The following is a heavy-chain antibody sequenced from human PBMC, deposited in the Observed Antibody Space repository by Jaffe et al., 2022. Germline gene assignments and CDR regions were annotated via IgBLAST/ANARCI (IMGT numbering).Heavy chain of an antibody. D-gene: IGHD2-15*01. CDR3: ARQTIGYCSGGSCRDAFDI. CDR1: GGSISSSSYY. J-gene: IGHJ3*02. Sequence: QLQLQESGPGLVKPSETLSLTCTVSGGSISSSSYYWGWIRQPPGKGLEWIGSIYYSGSTYYNPSLKSRVTISVDTSKNQFSLKLSSVTAADTAVYYCARQTIGYCSGGSCRDAFDIWGQGTMVTVSS. CDR2: IYYSGST. V-gene: IGHV4-39*01.